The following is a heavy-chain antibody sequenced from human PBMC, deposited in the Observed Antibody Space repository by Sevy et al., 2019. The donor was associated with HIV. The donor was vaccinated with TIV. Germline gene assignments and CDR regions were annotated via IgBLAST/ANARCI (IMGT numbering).Heavy chain of an antibody. CDR2: ISPYNGNT. V-gene: IGHV1-18*01. D-gene: IGHD6-19*01. CDR3: ARDWEAVPAPGDY. J-gene: IGHJ4*02. CDR1: GYTFGIFG. Sequence: ASVKVSCKTSGYTFGIFGLSWVRQAPGQGLEWMGWISPYNGNTHYAQKLQGRVTMTTDTSTNTVYMELRSLTSDDTAIYYCARDWEAVPAPGDYWGQGTLVTVSS.